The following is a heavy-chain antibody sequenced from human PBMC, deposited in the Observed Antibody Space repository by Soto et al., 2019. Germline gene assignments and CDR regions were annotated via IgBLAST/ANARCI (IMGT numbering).Heavy chain of an antibody. CDR2: IIPIFGTA. V-gene: IGHV1-69*01. D-gene: IGHD2-8*01. CDR3: AGMKRRYCTNGVCYSLDY. CDR1: GGTFSSYA. J-gene: IGHJ4*02. Sequence: VKVSCKASGGTFSSYAISWVRQAPGQGLEWMGGIIPIFGTANYAQKFQGRVTITADESTSTAYMELSSLRSEDTAVYYCAGMKRRYCTNGVCYSLDYWGQGTLVTVSS.